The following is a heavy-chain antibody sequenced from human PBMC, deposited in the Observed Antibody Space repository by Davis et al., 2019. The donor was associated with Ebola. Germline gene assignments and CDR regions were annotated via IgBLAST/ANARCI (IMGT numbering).Heavy chain of an antibody. V-gene: IGHV1-69*13. Sequence: SVKVSCKASGYTFSTYGITWVRQAPGQGLDWMGGIIPVSGVPKYAQDFQGRVTITADESTSTAYMELSSLRSEDTAMYYCARDRYSDGSGYFFEQSHWGQGTLVTVSS. CDR1: GYTFSTYG. J-gene: IGHJ4*02. CDR2: IIPVSGVP. D-gene: IGHD3-22*01. CDR3: ARDRYSDGSGYFFEQSH.